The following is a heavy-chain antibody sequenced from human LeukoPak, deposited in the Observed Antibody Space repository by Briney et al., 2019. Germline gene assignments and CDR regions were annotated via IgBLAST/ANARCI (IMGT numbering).Heavy chain of an antibody. CDR1: GGSISSSSYY. CDR3: ARRLARPGYFDY. J-gene: IGHJ4*02. Sequence: SKTLSLTCTVSGGSISSSSYYWGWIRRPPGKGLEWIGSIYYSGRTYYNPSLKSRVIISVDTSKNQFSLKLSSVTAADTAVYYCARRLARPGYFDYWGQGTLVTVSS. V-gene: IGHV4-39*01. D-gene: IGHD3-9*01. CDR2: IYYSGRT.